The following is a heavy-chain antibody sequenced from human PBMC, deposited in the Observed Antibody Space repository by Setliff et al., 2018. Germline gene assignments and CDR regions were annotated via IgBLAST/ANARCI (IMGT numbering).Heavy chain of an antibody. V-gene: IGHV4-34*01. CDR1: GESFSNNY. Sequence: NPSETLSLTCSVYGESFSNNYWSWIRQPPGKGLEWIGESNHSGGTSYNPSLKSRLTMSVDTSKNQFSLKLTSVTAADTAVYYCARDQWVRSPPLYFSYSMDVWGQGTTVTVS. CDR2: SNHSGGT. J-gene: IGHJ6*02. D-gene: IGHD5-12*01. CDR3: ARDQWVRSPPLYFSYSMDV.